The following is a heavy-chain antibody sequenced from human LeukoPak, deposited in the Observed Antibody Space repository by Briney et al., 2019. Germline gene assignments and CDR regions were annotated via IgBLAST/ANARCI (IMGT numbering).Heavy chain of an antibody. CDR1: GFTFSSYG. V-gene: IGHV3-23*01. Sequence: GGSLRLSCAASGFTFSSYGMHWVRQAPGKGLEWVSAISGSGGSTYYADSVKGRFTISRDNSKNTLYLQMNSLRAEGTAVYYCAKAPFQDIVANWFDPWGQGTLVTVFS. CDR2: ISGSGGST. J-gene: IGHJ5*02. CDR3: AKAPFQDIVANWFDP. D-gene: IGHD5-12*01.